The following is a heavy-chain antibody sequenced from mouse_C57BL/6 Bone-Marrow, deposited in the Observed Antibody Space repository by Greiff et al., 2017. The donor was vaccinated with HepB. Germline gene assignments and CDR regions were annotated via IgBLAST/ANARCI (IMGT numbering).Heavy chain of an antibody. V-gene: IGHV1-4*01. CDR2: INPSSGYT. CDR3: ARSGVITTGDY. J-gene: IGHJ2*01. D-gene: IGHD1-1*01. CDR1: GYTFTSYT. Sequence: QVQLQQSGAELARPGASVKMSCKASGYTFTSYTMHWVKQRPGQGLEWIGYINPSSGYTKYNQKFKDKATLTADKSSSTAYMQLSSLTSEYSAVYYCARSGVITTGDYWGQGTTLTVSS.